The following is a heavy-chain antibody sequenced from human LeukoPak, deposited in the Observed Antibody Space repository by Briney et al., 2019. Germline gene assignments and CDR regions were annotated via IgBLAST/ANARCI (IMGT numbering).Heavy chain of an antibody. V-gene: IGHV3-11*04. CDR1: GFTFSSYW. CDR2: ISSSGSTR. CDR3: ARSTGIAAAGTSFVY. Sequence: GGSLRLSCAASGFTFSSYWMSWIRQAPGKGLEWVSYISSSGSTRYYADSVKGRFTISRDNAKNSLYLQMNSLRAEDTAVYYCARSTGIAAAGTSFVYWGQGTLVTVSS. D-gene: IGHD6-13*01. J-gene: IGHJ4*02.